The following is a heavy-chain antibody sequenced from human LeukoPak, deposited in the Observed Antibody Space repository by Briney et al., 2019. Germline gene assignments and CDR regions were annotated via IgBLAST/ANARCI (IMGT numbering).Heavy chain of an antibody. D-gene: IGHD3-22*01. CDR2: ISYDGSNK. V-gene: IGHV3-30*04. CDR3: AKVGSGDSSLSY. Sequence: GRSLRLSCAASGFTFSSYAMHWVRQAPGKGLEWVAVISYDGSNKYYADSVKGRFTISRDNSKNTLYLQMNSLRAEDTAVYYCAKVGSGDSSLSYWGQGTLVTVSS. CDR1: GFTFSSYA. J-gene: IGHJ4*02.